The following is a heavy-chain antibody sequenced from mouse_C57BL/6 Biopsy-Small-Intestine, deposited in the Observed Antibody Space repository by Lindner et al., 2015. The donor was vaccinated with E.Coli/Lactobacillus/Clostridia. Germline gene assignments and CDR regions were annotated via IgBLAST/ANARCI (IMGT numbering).Heavy chain of an antibody. CDR2: ISSGSSFI. D-gene: IGHD1-1*01. CDR3: ARRGITTVVGHWFFDF. Sequence: VQLQEVWGRALVKPGGSLKLSCAASGFTFSDFGIHWVRQAPEKGLEWVAYISSGSSFIYYADTVKGRFTISRDNGKKTLFLQMTSLRSEDTAIYYCARRGITTVVGHWFFDFWGTGTTVTVSS. V-gene: IGHV5-17*01. CDR1: GFTFSDFG. J-gene: IGHJ1*03.